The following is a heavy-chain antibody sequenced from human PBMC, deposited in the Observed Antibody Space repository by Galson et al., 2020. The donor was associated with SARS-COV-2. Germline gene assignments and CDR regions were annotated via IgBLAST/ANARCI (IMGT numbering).Heavy chain of an antibody. CDR3: ARDHQDIVVVVAALYYGMDV. CDR2: INPSGGST. V-gene: IGHV1-46*01. CDR1: GYTFTSYY. J-gene: IGHJ6*02. Sequence: ASVKVSCKASGYTFTSYYMHWVRQAPGQGLEWMGIINPSGGSTSYAQKFQGRVTMTRDTSTSTVYMELSSLRSEDTAVYYCARDHQDIVVVVAALYYGMDVWGQGTTVTVSS. D-gene: IGHD2-15*01.